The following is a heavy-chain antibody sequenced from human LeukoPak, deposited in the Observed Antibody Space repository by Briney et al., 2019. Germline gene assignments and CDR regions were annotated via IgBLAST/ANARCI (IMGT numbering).Heavy chain of an antibody. J-gene: IGHJ4*02. Sequence: SETLSLTCTVSGGSISSYHWSWIREPPGKGLEWIGYIYYGGSTDYNPSLKSRVTISKDTSKTQFSLRLSSVTAADTAVYYCARARLDSSGRFDYWGQGTLVTVSS. CDR3: ARARLDSSGRFDY. CDR1: GGSISSYH. V-gene: IGHV4-59*01. CDR2: IYYGGST. D-gene: IGHD3-22*01.